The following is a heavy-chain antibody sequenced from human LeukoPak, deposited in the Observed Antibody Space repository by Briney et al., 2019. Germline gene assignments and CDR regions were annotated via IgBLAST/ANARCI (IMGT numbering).Heavy chain of an antibody. CDR1: GFTLSSYW. V-gene: IGHV3-7*01. Sequence: GGSLRLSCGASGFTLSSYWMSWVRQAPGKGLEWVANIKQDGSEKYYVDSVKGRFTISRDNAKNSLYLQMNSLRAEDTAVYYCARGKGGTTRNWGQGTLVTVSS. CDR2: IKQDGSEK. D-gene: IGHD1-7*01. J-gene: IGHJ4*02. CDR3: ARGKGGTTRN.